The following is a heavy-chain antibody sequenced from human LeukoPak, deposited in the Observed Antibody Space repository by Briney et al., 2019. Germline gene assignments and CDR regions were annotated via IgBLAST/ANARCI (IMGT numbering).Heavy chain of an antibody. Sequence: SETLSLTCTVSGGSISSSSYYWGWIRQPPGKGLEWIGSIYYSGSTYYNPSLKSRVTISVDTSKNQFSLKLSSVTAADTAVYYCARAPLVHDSSGWSVWRYYYGIDVWGQGTTVTVSS. CDR3: ARAPLVHDSSGWSVWRYYYGIDV. D-gene: IGHD3-22*01. CDR2: IYYSGST. V-gene: IGHV4-39*01. J-gene: IGHJ6*02. CDR1: GGSISSSSYY.